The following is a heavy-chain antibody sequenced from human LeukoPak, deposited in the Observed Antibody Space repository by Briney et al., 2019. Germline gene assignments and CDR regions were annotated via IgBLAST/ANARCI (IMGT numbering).Heavy chain of an antibody. CDR1: GGSISSSGYY. Sequence: SETLSLTCPVCGGSISSSGYYWGWIRQSPGKGLEWIASIYYSGSTYYNPSLKSRVTISVDTSKNQLSLKLSSLTSADTAVYYCARHEYSGSYYGLSCFDPWGQGTLVTVSS. CDR3: ARHEYSGSYYGLSCFDP. CDR2: IYYSGST. D-gene: IGHD1-26*01. V-gene: IGHV4-39*01. J-gene: IGHJ5*02.